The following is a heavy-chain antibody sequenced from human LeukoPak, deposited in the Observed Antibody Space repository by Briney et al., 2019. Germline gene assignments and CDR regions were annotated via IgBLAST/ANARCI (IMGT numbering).Heavy chain of an antibody. CDR3: ARRSGGSGRWGDNWFDP. V-gene: IGHV1-2*02. Sequence: GASVKVSCKASGYTFTGSYMHWVRQAPGQGGEWVGWINLNSGGTNYAQKFQGRVTMTRDTSISTAYMELSSLRSDDTAVYYCARRSGGSGRWGDNWFDPWGQGTLVSVSS. CDR1: GYTFTGSY. CDR2: INLNSGGT. J-gene: IGHJ5*02. D-gene: IGHD3-10*01.